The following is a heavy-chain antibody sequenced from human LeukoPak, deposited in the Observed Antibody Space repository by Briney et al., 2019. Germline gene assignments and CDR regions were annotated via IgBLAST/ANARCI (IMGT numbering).Heavy chain of an antibody. CDR1: GYSISSGYY. D-gene: IGHD3-10*01. Sequence: SKTLSLTCTVSGYSISSGYYWGWIRPPPGKGLEWIGSIYHSGSTYYNPSLKSRVTISVDTSKNQFSLKLSSVTAADTAVYYCARDSITMVRGVIITDYWGQGTLVTVSS. J-gene: IGHJ4*02. CDR3: ARDSITMVRGVIITDY. V-gene: IGHV4-38-2*02. CDR2: IYHSGST.